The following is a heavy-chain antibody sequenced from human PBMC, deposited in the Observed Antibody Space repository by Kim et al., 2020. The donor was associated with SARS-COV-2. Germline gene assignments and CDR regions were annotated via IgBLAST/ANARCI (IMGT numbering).Heavy chain of an antibody. J-gene: IGHJ3*02. V-gene: IGHV1-2*02. D-gene: IGHD1-1*01. CDR3: TREVDDPNHDGFDI. Sequence: YTPTFQGRVTMTRDTSVFTLYMELTSLRSCDTAVYYCTREVDDPNHDGFDIWGQGTTVTVSS.